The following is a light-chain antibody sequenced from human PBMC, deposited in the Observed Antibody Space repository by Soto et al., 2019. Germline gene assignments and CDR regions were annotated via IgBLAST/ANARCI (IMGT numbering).Light chain of an antibody. J-gene: IGLJ7*01. CDR2: LNSDGSH. CDR1: SGHSSYA. V-gene: IGLV4-69*01. CDR3: QTWGTDVSV. Sequence: QLVLTQWPSASASLGASVKLTCTLSSGHSSYAIAWHQQQPEKGPRFLMRLNSDGSHNKGYGIPDRFSGSSSGAERYLTISGLQSEDEADYYCQTWGTDVSVFGGGTQLTVL.